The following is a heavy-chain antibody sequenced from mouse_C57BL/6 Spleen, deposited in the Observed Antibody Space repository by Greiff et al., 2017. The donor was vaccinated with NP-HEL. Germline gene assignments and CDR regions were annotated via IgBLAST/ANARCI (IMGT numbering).Heavy chain of an antibody. D-gene: IGHD1-1*01. Sequence: QVQLQQSGAELVRPGASVKMSCKASGYTFTSYNMHWVKQTPRQGLEWIGAIYPGNGDTPSNQKFKGKATLTVDKSSSTAYMQLSSLTSEDSAVYFCARSMEDYYGRAGNYAMDYWGQGTSVTVAS. CDR3: ARSMEDYYGRAGNYAMDY. J-gene: IGHJ4*01. V-gene: IGHV1-12*01. CDR2: IYPGNGDT. CDR1: GYTFTSYN.